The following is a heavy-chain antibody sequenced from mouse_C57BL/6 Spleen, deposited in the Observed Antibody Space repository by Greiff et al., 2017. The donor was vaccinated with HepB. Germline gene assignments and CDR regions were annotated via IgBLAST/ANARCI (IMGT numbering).Heavy chain of an antibody. V-gene: IGHV1-26*01. CDR2: INPNNGGT. Sequence: VQLQQSGPELVKPGASVKISCKASGYTFTDYYMNWVKQSHGKSLEWIGDINPNNGGTSYNQKFKGKATLTVDKSSSTAYMELRSLTSEDSAVYYCARAPYYSTDYWGQGTTLTVSS. J-gene: IGHJ2*01. CDR1: GYTFTDYY. CDR3: ARAPYYSTDY. D-gene: IGHD2-5*01.